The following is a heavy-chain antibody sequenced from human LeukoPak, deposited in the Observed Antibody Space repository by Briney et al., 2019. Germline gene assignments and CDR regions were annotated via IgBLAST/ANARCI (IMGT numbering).Heavy chain of an antibody. Sequence: GAAVKVSCKPSGYTFTIYDINWVRQATGRGVEWMGWMNPNSGNTGYAQKLQGRVTMTRNTSISTAYRELSSLRSQDTAVYYYASEAITGTTFVYWGQGTLVTVSS. V-gene: IGHV1-8*01. CDR3: ASEAITGTTFVY. CDR1: GYTFTIYD. J-gene: IGHJ4*02. CDR2: MNPNSGNT. D-gene: IGHD1-7*01.